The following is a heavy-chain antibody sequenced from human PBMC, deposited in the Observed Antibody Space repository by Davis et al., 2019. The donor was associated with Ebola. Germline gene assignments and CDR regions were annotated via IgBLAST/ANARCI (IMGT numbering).Heavy chain of an antibody. CDR2: IYWDDDQ. V-gene: IGHV2-5*02. Sequence: SGPTLVKPTQTLTLTCTFSGFSFSTRGVGVGWIRQPPGKALEWLALIYWDDDQYYSPSLKSRLTITKDTSKNEVVLTMTNMDPVDTATYYCSHTKVKITGTYYFDYWGQGTLVTVSS. J-gene: IGHJ4*02. CDR3: SHTKVKITGTYYFDY. CDR1: GFSFSTRGVG. D-gene: IGHD1/OR15-1a*01.